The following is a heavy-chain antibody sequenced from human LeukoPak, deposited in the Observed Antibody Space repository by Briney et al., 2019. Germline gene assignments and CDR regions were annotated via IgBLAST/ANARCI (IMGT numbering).Heavy chain of an antibody. CDR1: GGSFSGYY. J-gene: IGHJ4*02. V-gene: IGHV4-34*01. CDR2: INHSGST. CDR3: ARGRDIVVVPAVLSGGYYFDY. D-gene: IGHD2-2*01. Sequence: PSETLSLTCAVYGGSFSGYYWSWIRQPPGKGLEWIGEINHSGSTNYNPSLKSRVTISVDTSKNQFSLKLSSVTAADTAVYYCARGRDIVVVPAVLSGGYYFDYWGQGTLVTVSS.